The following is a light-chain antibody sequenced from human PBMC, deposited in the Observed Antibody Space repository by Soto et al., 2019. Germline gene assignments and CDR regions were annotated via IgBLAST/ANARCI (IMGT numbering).Light chain of an antibody. CDR3: QQSNSFPFT. Sequence: DIQMTQSPSSVSASVGDRVTITCRASQGISNCLAWYQQKPGKAHNLLICGESNLQSGVPSRFSGSGSGTDFTLTSSSLQPEDFAPYYCQQSNSFPFTLGQGTRLDIK. J-gene: IGKJ2*01. CDR2: GES. V-gene: IGKV1-12*01. CDR1: QGISNC.